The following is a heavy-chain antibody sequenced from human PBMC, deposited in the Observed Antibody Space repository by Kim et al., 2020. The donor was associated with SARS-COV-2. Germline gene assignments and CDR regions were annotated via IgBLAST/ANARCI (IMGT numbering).Heavy chain of an antibody. V-gene: IGHV1-3*01. CDR2: INAGNGNT. J-gene: IGHJ4*02. CDR1: GYTFTSYA. D-gene: IGHD2-8*02. CDR3: ARCISELLYWFDY. Sequence: ASVKVSCKASGYTFTSYAMHWVRQAPGQRLEWMGWINAGNGNTKYSQKFQGRVTITRDTSASTAYMELSSLRSEDTAVYYCARCISELLYWFDYWGQGTLVTVSS.